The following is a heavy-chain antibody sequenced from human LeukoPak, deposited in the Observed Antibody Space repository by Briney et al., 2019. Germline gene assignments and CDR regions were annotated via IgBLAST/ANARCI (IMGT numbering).Heavy chain of an antibody. V-gene: IGHV3-33*01. Sequence: PGRSLRLSCAASGFTFSSYGMHWVRQAPGKGLEWAAVIWYDGSNKYYADSVKGRFTISRDNSKNTLYLQMNSLRAEDTAVYYCARDHSAAAVPEDWFDPWGQGTLVTVSS. D-gene: IGHD6-13*01. CDR2: IWYDGSNK. CDR3: ARDHSAAAVPEDWFDP. CDR1: GFTFSSYG. J-gene: IGHJ5*02.